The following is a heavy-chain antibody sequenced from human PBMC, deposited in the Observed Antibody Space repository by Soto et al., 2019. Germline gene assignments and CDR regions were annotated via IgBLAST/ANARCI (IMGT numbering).Heavy chain of an antibody. CDR1: GVSFIGYY. CDR2: INHSGST. D-gene: IGHD2-2*01. V-gene: IGHV4-34*01. Sequence: SETLSLTCAVYGVSFIGYYWSWILQPPWKGLEWIGEINHSGSTNYNPSLKSRVTISVDTSKNQFSLKLSSVTAADTAVYYCARGRRGLVSAAKYNWFDPWAQRTPVLVAS. J-gene: IGHJ5*02. CDR3: ARGRRGLVSAAKYNWFDP.